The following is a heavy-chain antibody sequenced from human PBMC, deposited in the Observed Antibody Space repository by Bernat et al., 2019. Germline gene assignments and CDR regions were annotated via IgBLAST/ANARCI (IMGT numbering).Heavy chain of an antibody. J-gene: IGHJ5*02. CDR2: INGHNGDT. CDR1: DFTFLTNG. Sequence: LLVQSGAEVKKPGASVRVSCQASDFTFLTNGISWVRLAPGQGLEWMGWINGHNGDTKYAERFLGRVTMTTDRSTSTVYMELRSLTADDTAVYYCVRDRRGGVAGSAWWNNWFDPWGQGTLVSVSS. D-gene: IGHD2-8*02. CDR3: VRDRRGGVAGSAWWNNWFDP. V-gene: IGHV1-18*01.